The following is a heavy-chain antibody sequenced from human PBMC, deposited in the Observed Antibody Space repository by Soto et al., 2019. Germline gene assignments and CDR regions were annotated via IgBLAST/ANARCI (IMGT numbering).Heavy chain of an antibody. CDR2: ISYDGSNK. CDR3: ARDPLWGTAMVLWYFDL. J-gene: IGHJ2*01. D-gene: IGHD5-18*01. CDR1: GFTFSRYA. V-gene: IGHV3-30-3*01. Sequence: QVQLVESGGGVVQPGRSLRLSCAASGFTFSRYAMHWVRQAPGKGLEWVAVISYDGSNKYYADSVKGRFTISRDNSKNTLYLQMNSLRAEDTAVYYCARDPLWGTAMVLWYFDLLGRGTLVTVSS.